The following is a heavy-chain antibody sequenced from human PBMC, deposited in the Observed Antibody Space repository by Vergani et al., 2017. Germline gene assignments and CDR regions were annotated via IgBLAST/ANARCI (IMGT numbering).Heavy chain of an antibody. D-gene: IGHD3-3*01. CDR2: ISSNGGST. J-gene: IGHJ4*02. V-gene: IGHV3-64*01. CDR3: ARVGSAALTYDCWSGYAFDY. CDR1: GFTFSSYA. Sequence: EVQLVESGGGLVQPGGSLRLSCAASGFTFSSYAMHWVRQAPGKGLEYVSAISSNGGSTYYANSVKGRFTISRDNSKNTLYLQMGSLRAEDMAVYYCARVGSAALTYDCWSGYAFDYWGQGTLVTVSS.